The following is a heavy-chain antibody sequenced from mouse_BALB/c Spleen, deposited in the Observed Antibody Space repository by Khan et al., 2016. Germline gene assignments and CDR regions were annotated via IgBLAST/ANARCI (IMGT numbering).Heavy chain of an antibody. J-gene: IGHJ2*01. Sequence: VQLQQSGAELVKPGASVKLSCTASGFNIKDTYMHWVKQRPEQGLEWIGRIDPANGNTKYDPKFQGKATITADTSSNTAYLQLSSLTSEDTAVYYCARREDSTMITPGSLGDYWGQGTTLTVSS. CDR1: GFNIKDTY. D-gene: IGHD2-4*01. V-gene: IGHV14-3*02. CDR3: ARREDSTMITPGSLGDY. CDR2: IDPANGNT.